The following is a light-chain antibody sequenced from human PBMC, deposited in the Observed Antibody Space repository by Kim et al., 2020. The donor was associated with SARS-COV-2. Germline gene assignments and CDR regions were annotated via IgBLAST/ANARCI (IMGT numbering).Light chain of an antibody. Sequence: SSALPQDPAVSVALGQTVRITCQGDSLRSYYASWYQQKPGQAPVLVIYGKNNRPSGIPDRFSGSSSGNTASLTITGAQAEDEADYYCNSRDSSGNHVVFG. CDR1: SLRSYY. J-gene: IGLJ2*01. CDR3: NSRDSSGNHVV. V-gene: IGLV3-19*01. CDR2: GKN.